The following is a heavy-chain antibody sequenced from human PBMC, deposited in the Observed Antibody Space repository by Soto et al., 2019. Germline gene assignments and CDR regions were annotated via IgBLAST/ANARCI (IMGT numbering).Heavy chain of an antibody. V-gene: IGHV1-3*01. CDR1: GYTFTAYP. Sequence: QVHLVQSGAEVKKPGASVKVSCKASGYTFTAYPMHCVRQSPGQRLEWMGWINAANGDTGYSQKFHDRVTFTRDTSATTVYMELSSLTSEDTAVYYCARKDYYGAGVYYFDHWGQGTLVTVSS. J-gene: IGHJ4*02. CDR2: INAANGDT. CDR3: ARKDYYGAGVYYFDH. D-gene: IGHD3-10*01.